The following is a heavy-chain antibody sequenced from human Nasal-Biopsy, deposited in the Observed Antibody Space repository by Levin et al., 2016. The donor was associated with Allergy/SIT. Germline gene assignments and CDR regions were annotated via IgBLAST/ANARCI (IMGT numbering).Heavy chain of an antibody. V-gene: IGHV3-7*03. CDR2: INQDGNEK. Sequence: GESLKISCAASGFTFSVHWMTWVRQAPGKGLEWVANINQDGNEKYYVDSVRGRFTVSRDNRDNSLYLQMNNVRVEDTAVYYCAKVWGTSFRYFDWLPYYFDNWGQGTLVTV. J-gene: IGHJ4*02. D-gene: IGHD3-9*01. CDR1: GFTFSVHW. CDR3: AKVWGTSFRYFDWLPYYFDN.